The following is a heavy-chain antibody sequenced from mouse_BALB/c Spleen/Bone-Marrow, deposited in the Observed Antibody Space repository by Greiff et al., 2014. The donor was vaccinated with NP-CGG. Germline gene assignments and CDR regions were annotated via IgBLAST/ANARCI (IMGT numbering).Heavy chain of an antibody. J-gene: IGHJ4*01. CDR2: IWAGGST. Sequence: VNLVESGPGLVAPSQSLSITCTVSGFSLTSYGVHWVRQPPGKGLEWLGVIWAGGSTNYNSALMSRLSISKDNSKSQVFLKMNSLQTDDTAMYYCAIYYDYDYAMDYWGQGTSVTVSS. V-gene: IGHV2-9*02. CDR1: GFSLTSYG. D-gene: IGHD2-4*01. CDR3: AIYYDYDYAMDY.